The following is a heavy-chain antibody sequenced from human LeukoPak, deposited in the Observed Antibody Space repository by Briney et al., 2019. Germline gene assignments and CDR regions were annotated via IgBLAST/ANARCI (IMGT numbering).Heavy chain of an antibody. CDR1: GGTFSSYA. CDR3: AREGYDILTGYEKYYFDY. V-gene: IGHV1-69*04. CDR2: IIPIPGIA. Sequence: GASVKVSCKASGGTFSSYAISWVRQAPGQGLEWMGRIIPIPGIANYAQKFQGRVTITADKSTSTAYMELSSLRSEDTAVYYCAREGYDILTGYEKYYFDYWGQGTLVTVSS. J-gene: IGHJ4*02. D-gene: IGHD3-9*01.